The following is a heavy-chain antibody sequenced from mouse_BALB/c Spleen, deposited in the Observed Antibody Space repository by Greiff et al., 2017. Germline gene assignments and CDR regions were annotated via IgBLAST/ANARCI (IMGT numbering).Heavy chain of an antibody. CDR1: GFSLTSYD. J-gene: IGHJ4*01. CDR3: VRRNGNSLYAMDY. V-gene: IGHV2-9-2*01. CDR2: IWTGGGT. Sequence: QVQLQQSGPGLVAPSQSLSITCTVSGFSLTSYDISWIRQPPGKGLEWLGVIWTGGGTNYNSAFMSRLSISKDNSKSQVFLKMNSLQTDDTAIYYCVRRNGNSLYAMDYWGQGTSVTVSS. D-gene: IGHD2-1*01.